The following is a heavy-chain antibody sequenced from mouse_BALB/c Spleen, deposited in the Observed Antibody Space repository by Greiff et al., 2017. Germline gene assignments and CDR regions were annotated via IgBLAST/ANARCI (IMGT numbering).Heavy chain of an antibody. Sequence: VQLVESGPGLVAPSQSLSITCTVSGFSLTSYGVHWVRQPPGKGLEWLGVIWAGGSTNYNSALMSRLSISKDNSKSQVFLKMNSLQTDDTAMYYCARKYGNYAMDYWGQGTSVTVSS. J-gene: IGHJ4*01. V-gene: IGHV2-9*02. CDR2: IWAGGST. CDR1: GFSLTSYG. D-gene: IGHD2-10*02. CDR3: ARKYGNYAMDY.